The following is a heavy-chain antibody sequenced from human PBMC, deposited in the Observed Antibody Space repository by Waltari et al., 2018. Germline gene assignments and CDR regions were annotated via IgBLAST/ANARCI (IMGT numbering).Heavy chain of an antibody. CDR1: GGSISSGSYY. V-gene: IGHV4-61*09. D-gene: IGHD3-3*01. CDR3: VRGYTYYDFWSGSAYFDY. J-gene: IGHJ4*02. CDR2: IYTSGST. Sequence: QVQLQESGPGLVKPSQTLSLTCTVSGGSISSGSYYWSWIRQPAGKGLEWIGYIYTSGSTNYNPSLKSRVTISVDTSKNQFSLKLSSVTAADTAVYYCVRGYTYYDFWSGSAYFDYWGQGTLVTVSS.